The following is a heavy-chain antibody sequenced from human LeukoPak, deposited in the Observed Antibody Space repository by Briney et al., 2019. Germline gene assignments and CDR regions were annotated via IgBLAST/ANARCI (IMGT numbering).Heavy chain of an antibody. CDR2: IYYSGSI. V-gene: IGHV4-39*01. Sequence: SETVSLTCTVSAGSSSSSSYWWGWIRQPPGKGREWIGRIYYSGSIYYHPSPNRRATVSLQRPKYQFSRELSSVSAADSAVFYCARLASDFSSGHYTGCYYYMDLWGKGTRVIVSS. CDR1: AGSSSSSSYW. CDR3: ARLASDFSSGHYTGCYYYMDL. D-gene: IGHD3-3*01. J-gene: IGHJ6*03.